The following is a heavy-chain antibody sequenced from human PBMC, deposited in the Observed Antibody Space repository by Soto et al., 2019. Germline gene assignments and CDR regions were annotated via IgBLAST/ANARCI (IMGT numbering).Heavy chain of an antibody. CDR3: ARQVRYCSSTSCSYGMDV. D-gene: IGHD2-2*01. J-gene: IGHJ6*02. Sequence: ESLKISCKGSGYSFTSYWISWVRQMPGKGLEWMGRIDPSDSYTNYSPSFQGHVTISADKSISTAYLQWSGLKASDTAMYYCARQVRYCSSTSCSYGMDVWGQGTTVTVSS. CDR1: GYSFTSYW. V-gene: IGHV5-10-1*01. CDR2: IDPSDSYT.